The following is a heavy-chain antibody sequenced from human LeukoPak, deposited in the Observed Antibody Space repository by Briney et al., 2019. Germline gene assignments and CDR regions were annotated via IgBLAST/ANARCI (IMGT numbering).Heavy chain of an antibody. D-gene: IGHD1-14*01. CDR3: VRGDQEASEPAFDY. CDR1: GFTFSSYS. V-gene: IGHV3-48*02. CDR2: ISSGGSTI. Sequence: GSSLRLSCAASGFTFSSYSMNWVRQAPGKGLEWVSYISSGGSTIYYADSVRGRFTISRDTAKNSLYLEMNSLRDEDTAMYYCVRGDQEASEPAFDYWGQGTLVTVSS. J-gene: IGHJ4*02.